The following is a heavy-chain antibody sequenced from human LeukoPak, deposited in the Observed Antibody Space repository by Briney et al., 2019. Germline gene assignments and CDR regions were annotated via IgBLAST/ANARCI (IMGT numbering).Heavy chain of an antibody. Sequence: GGSLRLSCAASGFTFSSYTMHWVRQAPGKGLEWVAVISYDGSNKYYADSVKGRFTISRDNSKNTLYLQMSSLRAEDTAVYYCARHVGYSSGWYVYGTLQHAYYFDYWGQGTLVTVSS. CDR2: ISYDGSNK. D-gene: IGHD6-19*01. CDR1: GFTFSSYT. CDR3: ARHVGYSSGWYVYGTLQHAYYFDY. J-gene: IGHJ4*02. V-gene: IGHV3-30-3*01.